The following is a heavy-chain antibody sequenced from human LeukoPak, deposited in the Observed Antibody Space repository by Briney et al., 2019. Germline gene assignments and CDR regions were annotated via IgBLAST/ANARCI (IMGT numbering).Heavy chain of an antibody. V-gene: IGHV3-23*01. CDR2: ISGSAHST. CDR3: AKKGTSSSDTSASRSRADYLDY. Sequence: GGSLRLSCAASGFTFGTYSMSWVRQAPGKGLEWVSAISGSAHSTTYADSVKGRFTISRDNSKSTLYLQMNSLRAEDTALYYCAKKGTSSSDTSASRSRADYLDYWGQGTLVTVSS. D-gene: IGHD1-26*01. CDR1: GFTFGTYS. J-gene: IGHJ4*02.